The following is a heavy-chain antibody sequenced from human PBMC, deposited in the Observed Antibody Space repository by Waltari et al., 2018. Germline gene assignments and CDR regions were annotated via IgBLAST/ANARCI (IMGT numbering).Heavy chain of an antibody. CDR3: ARGWFGAAAGTFGY. Sequence: QVQLQQWGAGLLKPSETLSLTCAVYGGSFSGYYWSWLRQPPGKGVEWSGEINHSGSPNYNPSLKSRVIISVDTSKNQFSLKVSSVTAADTAVYYCARGWFGAAAGTFGYWGQGTLVTVSS. CDR2: INHSGSP. D-gene: IGHD6-13*01. J-gene: IGHJ4*02. V-gene: IGHV4-34*01. CDR1: GGSFSGYY.